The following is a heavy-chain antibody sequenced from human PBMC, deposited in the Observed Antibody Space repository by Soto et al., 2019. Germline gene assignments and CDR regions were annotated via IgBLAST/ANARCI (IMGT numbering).Heavy chain of an antibody. D-gene: IGHD6-6*01. V-gene: IGHV1-69*13. Sequence: WPSVKVSCKASGGTFSIYAISWVLQAPGQGLEWMGGIIPIFGTANYAQKFQGRVTITADESTSTAYMELSSLRSEDTAVYYCARDTAARPLYYYYYYGMDVWGQGTAVTVSS. J-gene: IGHJ6*02. CDR2: IIPIFGTA. CDR3: ARDTAARPLYYYYYYGMDV. CDR1: GGTFSIYA.